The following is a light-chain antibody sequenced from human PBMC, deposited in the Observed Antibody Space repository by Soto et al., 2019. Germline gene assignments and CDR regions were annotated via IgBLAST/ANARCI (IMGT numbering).Light chain of an antibody. J-gene: IGKJ4*01. CDR3: QKYNSAPLT. V-gene: IGKV1-27*01. Sequence: DIQMTQSPSSLSAPIGDRVTITCRASQGISKYLAWYQQKPGKVPKVLIYAASTLQSGVPSRFSGSGSGTDFTLTISSLQPEDVATYYCQKYNSAPLTFGGGTKVEIK. CDR2: AAS. CDR1: QGISKY.